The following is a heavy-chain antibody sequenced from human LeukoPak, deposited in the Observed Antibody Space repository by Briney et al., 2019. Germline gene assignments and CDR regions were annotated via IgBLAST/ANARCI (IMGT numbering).Heavy chain of an antibody. CDR1: GGSFSGYY. V-gene: IGHV4-34*01. D-gene: IGHD5-18*01. J-gene: IGHJ4*02. CDR2: INHSGST. Sequence: SETLSLTCAVYGGSFSGYYWSWIRQPPGKGLEWIGEINHSGSTNYNLSLKSRVTISVDTSKNQFSLKLSSVTAADTAVYYCARADTAMVLMGFDYWGQGTLVTVSS. CDR3: ARADTAMVLMGFDY.